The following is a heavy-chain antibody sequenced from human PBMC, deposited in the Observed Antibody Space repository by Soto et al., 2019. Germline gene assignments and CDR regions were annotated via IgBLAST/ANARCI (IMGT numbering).Heavy chain of an antibody. Sequence: QVQLVESGGGVVQPGRSLRLSCAASGFTFSSYGMHWVRQAPGKGLEWVAVIWYDGSNKYYADSVKGRFTISRDNSKNTLYLQMNSLRAEDTAVYYCARDWFLTDPRSSWYRYYGMDVWGQGTTVTVSS. CDR1: GFTFSSYG. CDR3: ARDWFLTDPRSSWYRYYGMDV. CDR2: IWYDGSNK. J-gene: IGHJ6*02. D-gene: IGHD6-13*01. V-gene: IGHV3-33*01.